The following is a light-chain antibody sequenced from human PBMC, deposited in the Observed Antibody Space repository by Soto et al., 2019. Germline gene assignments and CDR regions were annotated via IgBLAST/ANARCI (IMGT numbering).Light chain of an antibody. Sequence: QSALTQPASVSGSPGQSITISCTGPSSDIGGYNYVSWYQQYPGKAPKLLIYEVSNRPSGVSNRFSGSKSGNTASLTISGLQAEDEADYYCSSYATSIGVFGGGTKLTVL. J-gene: IGLJ3*02. CDR2: EVS. CDR3: SSYATSIGV. V-gene: IGLV2-14*03. CDR1: SSDIGGYNY.